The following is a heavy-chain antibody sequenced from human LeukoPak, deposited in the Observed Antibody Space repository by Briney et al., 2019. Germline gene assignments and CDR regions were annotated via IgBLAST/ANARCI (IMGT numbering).Heavy chain of an antibody. V-gene: IGHV4-61*02. CDR1: GGSISSGSYY. CDR3: ARDLIQLWLGGYYYYMDV. CDR2: IYTSGST. D-gene: IGHD5-18*01. J-gene: IGHJ6*03. Sequence: SETLSLTXTVSGGSISSGSYYWSWIRQPAGEGLEWIGRIYTSGSTNYNPSLKSRVTISVDTSKNQFSLKLSSVTAADTAVYYCARDLIQLWLGGYYYYMDVWGKGTTVTVSS.